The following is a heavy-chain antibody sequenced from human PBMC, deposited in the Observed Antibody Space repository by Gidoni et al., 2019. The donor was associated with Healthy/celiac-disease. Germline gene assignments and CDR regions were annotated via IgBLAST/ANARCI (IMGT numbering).Heavy chain of an antibody. V-gene: IGHV3-9*01. J-gene: IGHJ4*02. CDR2: ISWNSGSI. CDR3: AKGYSGPDY. Sequence: EVQLVESGCGLVQPGRSLRLSCAASGFTFDDYAMHWVRQAPGKGLEWVSGISWNSGSIGYADSVKGRFTISRDNAKNSLYLQMNSLRAEDTALYYCAKGYSGPDYWGQGTLVTVSS. CDR1: GFTFDDYA. D-gene: IGHD5-12*01.